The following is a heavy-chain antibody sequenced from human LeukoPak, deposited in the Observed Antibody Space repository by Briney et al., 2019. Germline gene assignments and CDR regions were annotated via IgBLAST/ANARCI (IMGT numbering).Heavy chain of an antibody. CDR2: VYYSGST. V-gene: IGHV4-39*01. CDR1: GGSISSSGYY. J-gene: IGHJ4*02. CDR3: ATTYCGGDCYPAW. Sequence: SETLSLTCSVSGGSISSSGYYWGWIRQPPDKGLEWIGNVYYSGSTYYNPSLKSRLTISVDTSKNQFSLELSSVTASDTAIYYCATTYCGGDCYPAWWGPGTRDTVSS. D-gene: IGHD2-21*02.